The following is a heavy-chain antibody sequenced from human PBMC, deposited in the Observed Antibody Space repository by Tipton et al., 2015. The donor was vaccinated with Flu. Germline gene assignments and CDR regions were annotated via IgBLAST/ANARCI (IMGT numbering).Heavy chain of an antibody. CDR2: IHSSGST. CDR3: ARAGYYYDSGGYFVPAEYFQH. D-gene: IGHD3-22*01. J-gene: IGHJ1*01. Sequence: LRLSCTVSGGSISSGNYYWSWIRQPSGKGLEWIGRIHSSGSTNYNPSLESRVTISVDTSKNQFSLKLSSVTAADTAVYYCARAGYYYDSGGYFVPAEYFQHWGQGTLVTVSS. V-gene: IGHV4-61*02. CDR1: GGSISSGNYY.